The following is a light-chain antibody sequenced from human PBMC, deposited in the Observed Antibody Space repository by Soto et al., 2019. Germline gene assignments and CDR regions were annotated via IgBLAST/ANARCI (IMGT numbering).Light chain of an antibody. CDR3: QHYSTDLFT. CDR1: VTISRW. Sequence: DIPMTQSPSTLSAFVGDRVTITCRASVTISRWLAWYQQKPGRAPNLLIYQASTLESGVPSRFSGSGSETEFTLTISSLQPDDSATYYCQHYSTDLFTFGQGTKLEI. J-gene: IGKJ2*01. V-gene: IGKV1-5*03. CDR2: QAS.